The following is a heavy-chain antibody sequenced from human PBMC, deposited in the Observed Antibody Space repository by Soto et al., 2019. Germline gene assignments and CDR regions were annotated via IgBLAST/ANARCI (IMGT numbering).Heavy chain of an antibody. CDR1: GFSLSTSGVG. Sequence: SGTTLVNPTQTLTLTCTFSGFSLSTSGVGVGWIRQPPGKALEWLALIYWNDDKRYSPSLKSRLTITKDTSKNQVVLTMTNMDTVDTATYYCEHSRSIAAAGYYYYGMDVWGQGTTVTVS. V-gene: IGHV2-5*01. CDR3: EHSRSIAAAGYYYYGMDV. D-gene: IGHD6-13*01. CDR2: IYWNDDK. J-gene: IGHJ6*02.